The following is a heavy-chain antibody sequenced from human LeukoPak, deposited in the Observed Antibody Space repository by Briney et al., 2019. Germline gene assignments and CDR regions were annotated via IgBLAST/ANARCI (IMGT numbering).Heavy chain of an antibody. CDR2: ISSKGGPA. J-gene: IGHJ4*02. D-gene: IGHD2-2*01. CDR3: VKDPSN. CDR1: GFTLSSYA. Sequence: GGSLRLSCSASGFTLSSYAMHWVRQAPGKGLEYVSGISSKGGPAYYADSVKGRFAISRDNSKNTLYLQMSSLRGEDTAVYYCVKDPSNWGQGTLVTVSS. V-gene: IGHV3-64D*06.